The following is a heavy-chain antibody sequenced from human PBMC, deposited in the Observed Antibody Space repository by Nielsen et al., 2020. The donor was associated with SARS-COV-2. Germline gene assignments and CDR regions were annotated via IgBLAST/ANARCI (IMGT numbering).Heavy chain of an antibody. CDR1: GFTFSSYA. D-gene: IGHD2-21*02. CDR2: ISGSDGST. J-gene: IGHJ4*02. CDR3: AKDGGGDCPFDY. V-gene: IGHV3-23*01. Sequence: GESLKISCAASGFTFSSYAMSWVRQAPGKGLEWVSAISGSDGSTYYADSVKGRFTISRDNSKNTLNLQMNSLRAEDTAVYYCAKDGGGDCPFDYRGQGTLVTVSS.